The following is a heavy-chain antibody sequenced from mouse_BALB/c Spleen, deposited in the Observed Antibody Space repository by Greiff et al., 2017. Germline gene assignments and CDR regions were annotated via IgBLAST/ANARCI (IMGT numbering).Heavy chain of an antibody. CDR2: IWGGGST. Sequence: QVQLKESGPGLVAPSQSLSITCTVSGFSLSRYSVHWVRQPPGKGLEWLGMIWGGGSTDYNSALKSRLSISKDNSKSQVFLKMNSLQTDDTAVYYCARNDDRYDGAWFAYWGQGTLVTVSA. V-gene: IGHV2-6-4*01. CDR3: ARNDDRYDGAWFAY. CDR1: GFSLSRYS. D-gene: IGHD2-14*01. J-gene: IGHJ3*01.